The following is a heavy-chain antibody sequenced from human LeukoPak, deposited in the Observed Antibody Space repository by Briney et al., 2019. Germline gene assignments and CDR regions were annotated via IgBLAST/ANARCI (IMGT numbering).Heavy chain of an antibody. CDR1: GGSFNGFS. V-gene: IGHV4-34*01. J-gene: IGHJ5*02. CDR3: ARRFVGAVAAWFDP. D-gene: IGHD6-13*01. Sequence: SETLSLTCAVYGGSFNGFSWSWIRQPPGKGLEWIGEINHSGSTNYNPSLKSRVTISLDTSKNQFSLKLTSVTAADTAVYYCARRFVGAVAAWFDPWGQGILVTVSS. CDR2: INHSGST.